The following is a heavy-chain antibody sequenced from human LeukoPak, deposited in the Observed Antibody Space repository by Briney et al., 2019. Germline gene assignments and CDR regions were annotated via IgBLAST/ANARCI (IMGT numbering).Heavy chain of an antibody. V-gene: IGHV3-30*04. CDR1: GFTFSTFS. CDR2: ILYDGSTQ. J-gene: IGHJ4*02. CDR3: TREHSSSWRYFDY. D-gene: IGHD6-13*01. Sequence: RGGSLRLSCAASGFTFSTFSMHWVRQAPGKGLEWVAVILYDGSTQYYADSVRGRFTASRDNSKDTLYLQMNSLRAEDTAVYYCTREHSSSWRYFDYWGQGTLVTVSS.